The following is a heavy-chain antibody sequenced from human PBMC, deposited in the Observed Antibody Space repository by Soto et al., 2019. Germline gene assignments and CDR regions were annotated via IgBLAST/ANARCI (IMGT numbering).Heavy chain of an antibody. D-gene: IGHD2-15*01. CDR2: INSDGSTT. CDR1: GFTLSSYW. CDR3: ASQGYCSGGTCGAF. Sequence: GGSLRLSCAASGFTLSSYWMHWVRQAPGKGLMWVSRINSDGSTTDHADPVKGRFTISRDNAKNTLYLQMNSLGVEDTAVYYCASQGYCSGGTCGAFWGQGTLVTVSS. J-gene: IGHJ4*02. V-gene: IGHV3-74*01.